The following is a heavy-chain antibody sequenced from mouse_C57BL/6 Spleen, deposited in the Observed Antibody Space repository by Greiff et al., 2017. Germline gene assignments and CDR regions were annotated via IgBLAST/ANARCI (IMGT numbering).Heavy chain of an antibody. CDR1: GYTFTSYW. CDR3: ARLNWDGAY. D-gene: IGHD4-1*01. CDR2: IYPSDSET. Sequence: QVQLKQPGAELVRPGSSVKLSCKASGYTFTSYWMDWVKQRPGQGLEWIGNIYPSDSETHYNQKFKDKATLTVDKSSSTAYMQLSSLTSEDSAVYYCARLNWDGAYWGQGTLVTVSA. V-gene: IGHV1-61*01. J-gene: IGHJ3*01.